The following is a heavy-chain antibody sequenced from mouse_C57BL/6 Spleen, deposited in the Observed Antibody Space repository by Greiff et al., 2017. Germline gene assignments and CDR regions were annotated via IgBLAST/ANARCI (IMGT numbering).Heavy chain of an antibody. Sequence: VQLQQPGAELVKPGASVKMSCKASGYTFTSYWITWVKQRPGQGLEWIGDIYPGSGSTNYNEKFKSKATLTVDTSSSTAYMQLSSLTSEDSAVYYCARGGSSGYPYYYAMDYWGQGTSVTVSS. CDR3: ARGGSSGYPYYYAMDY. CDR1: GYTFTSYW. J-gene: IGHJ4*01. CDR2: IYPGSGST. V-gene: IGHV1-55*01. D-gene: IGHD3-2*02.